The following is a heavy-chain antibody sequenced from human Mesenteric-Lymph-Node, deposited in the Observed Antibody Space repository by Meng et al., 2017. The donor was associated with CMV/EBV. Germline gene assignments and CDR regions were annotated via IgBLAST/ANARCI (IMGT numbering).Heavy chain of an antibody. CDR3: ARHQRWLKSEGGFNY. V-gene: IGHV4-34*01. Sequence: QVRLQQLGAGLFKPSGTLSLTCAVYGGSFSGYYWSWIRQPPGKGLEWIGEINHSGSTNYNPSLKSRVTISVDTSKNQFSLKLSSVTAADTAVYYCARHQRWLKSEGGFNYWGQGTLVTVSS. D-gene: IGHD4-23*01. CDR1: GGSFSGYY. J-gene: IGHJ4*02. CDR2: INHSGST.